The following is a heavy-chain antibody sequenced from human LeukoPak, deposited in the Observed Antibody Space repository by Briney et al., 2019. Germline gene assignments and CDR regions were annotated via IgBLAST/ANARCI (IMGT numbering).Heavy chain of an antibody. CDR2: INPSGGST. V-gene: IGHV1-46*01. D-gene: IGHD6-19*01. CDR3: ARGRRIRSRIAVAGTYYYYMDV. J-gene: IGHJ6*03. CDR1: GYTFTSYY. Sequence: ASVKVSCKASGYTFTSYYMHWVRQAPGQGLEWMGIINPSGGSTSYARKFQGRVTMTRDTSTSTVYMELSSLRSEDTAVYYCARGRRIRSRIAVAGTYYYYMDVWGKGTTVTISS.